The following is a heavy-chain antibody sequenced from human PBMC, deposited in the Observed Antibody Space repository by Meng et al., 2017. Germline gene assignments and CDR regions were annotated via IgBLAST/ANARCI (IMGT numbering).Heavy chain of an antibody. CDR3: AKHRGYGSGSYYFDY. CDR1: GFTVSSNY. D-gene: IGHD3-10*01. CDR2: IYSCGST. V-gene: IGHV3-53*01. J-gene: IGHJ4*02. Sequence: GQLAVSGGSWTQPGGSLRFSCAASGFTVSSNYMSWVRQAPGKGLEWVSVIYSCGSTYYADSVKGRFTISRDNSKNTLYLQMNSLRAEDTAVYYCAKHRGYGSGSYYFDYWGQGTLVTVSS.